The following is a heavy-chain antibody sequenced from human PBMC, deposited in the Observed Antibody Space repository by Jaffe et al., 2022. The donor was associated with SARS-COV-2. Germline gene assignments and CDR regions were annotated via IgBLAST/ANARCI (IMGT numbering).Heavy chain of an antibody. J-gene: IGHJ4*02. V-gene: IGHV3-21*01. D-gene: IGHD5-12*01. CDR2: ISSSSSYI. CDR1: GFTFSSYS. Sequence: EVQLVESGGGLVKPGGSLRLSCAASGFTFSSYSMNWVRQAPGKGLEWVSSISSSSSYIYYADSVKGRFTISRDNAKNSLYLQMNSLRAEDTAVYYCARSIREGSVEMATISNFGYWGQGTLVTVSS. CDR3: ARSIREGSVEMATISNFGY.